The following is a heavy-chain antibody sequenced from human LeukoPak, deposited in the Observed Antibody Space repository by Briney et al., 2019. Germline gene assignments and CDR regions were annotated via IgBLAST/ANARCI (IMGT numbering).Heavy chain of an antibody. Sequence: GGSLRLSCAASGFTFSNYWMHWVRQAPGKGLVWVSRINSDGSSTSYADSVKGRFTISRDNAKNSLYLQMDSLRAEDTAIYYCARVIGSYGDSAYWGQGTLVTVSS. CDR3: ARVIGSYGDSAY. CDR1: GFTFSNYW. V-gene: IGHV3-74*01. J-gene: IGHJ4*02. D-gene: IGHD3-16*01. CDR2: INSDGSST.